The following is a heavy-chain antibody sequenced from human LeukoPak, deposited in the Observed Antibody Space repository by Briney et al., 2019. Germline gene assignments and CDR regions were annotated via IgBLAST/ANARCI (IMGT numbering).Heavy chain of an antibody. CDR3: ARDRYDSSGHNWFDP. CDR2: INSDGSST. D-gene: IGHD3-22*01. J-gene: IGHJ5*02. Sequence: GGSLRLSCAASGFTFSSYWMHWVRQAPGKGLVWVSRINSDGSSTSYADSVKGRFTISRDNAKNTLYLQMNSLRAEDTAVYYCARDRYDSSGHNWFDPWGQGTLVTVSS. CDR1: GFTFSSYW. V-gene: IGHV3-74*01.